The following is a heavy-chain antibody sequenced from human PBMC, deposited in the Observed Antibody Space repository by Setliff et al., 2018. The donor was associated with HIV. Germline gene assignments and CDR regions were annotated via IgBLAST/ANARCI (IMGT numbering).Heavy chain of an antibody. CDR3: ARVSSSYYFFGAFDS. CDR1: RASISDGTFY. J-gene: IGHJ4*02. Sequence: SQTLSLTCAVSRASISDGTFYWSWIRQPAGKGLEWVGHVHTSGTTNYNPSLRGRVTISLDRSKNQFSLKVDSATATDTAVYFCARVSSSYYFFGAFDSWGQGTLVTVSS. D-gene: IGHD2-15*01. CDR2: VHTSGTT. V-gene: IGHV4-61*09.